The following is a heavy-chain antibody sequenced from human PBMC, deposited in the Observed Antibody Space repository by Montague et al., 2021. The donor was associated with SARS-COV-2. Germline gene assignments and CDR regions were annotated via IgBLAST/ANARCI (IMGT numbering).Heavy chain of an antibody. D-gene: IGHD3-22*01. CDR3: ARGHLSVSMIVVVFTSASYYFDY. Sequence: SETLSLTCGVYGGSFGDDHWSWIRQPPGKGLEWIGDIKQSGSTNXNPSLKSRVTISVDTSRNQFSLKLTSVTAADTAVYSCARGHLSVSMIVVVFTSASYYFDYWGQGALVTVSS. J-gene: IGHJ4*02. V-gene: IGHV4-34*01. CDR2: IKQSGST. CDR1: GGSFGDDH.